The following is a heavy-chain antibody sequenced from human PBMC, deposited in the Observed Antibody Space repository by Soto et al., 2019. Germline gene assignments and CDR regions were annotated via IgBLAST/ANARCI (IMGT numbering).Heavy chain of an antibody. Sequence: SETLSLTCTVSGGSISSYYWSWIRQPPGKGLEWIGYIYYSGSTNYNPSLKSRVTISVDTSKNQFSLKLSSVTAADTAVYYCARGEYSSSLINYCYYTYVWGKGTTVTVSS. CDR2: IYYSGST. CDR3: ARGEYSSSLINYCYYTYV. CDR1: GGSISSYY. D-gene: IGHD6-6*01. J-gene: IGHJ6*03. V-gene: IGHV4-59*01.